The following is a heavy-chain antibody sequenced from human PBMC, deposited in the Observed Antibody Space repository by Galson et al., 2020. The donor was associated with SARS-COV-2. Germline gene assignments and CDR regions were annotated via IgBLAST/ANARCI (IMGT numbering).Heavy chain of an antibody. CDR3: ARSLPGGMFGGDYFGY. V-gene: IGHV2-70*01. Sequence: SGPTLVKPTPTLTLTCTFSGFSLSTSGLCVSWIRQPPAKALEWLALIDWDDDKYYSTSLKTRLTISKDTSKNQVVLTMTNMAPVDTATYYCARSLPGGMFGGDYFGYWGQGSLVTVSS. J-gene: IGHJ4*02. CDR1: GFSLSTSGLC. D-gene: IGHD3-16*01. CDR2: IDWDDDK.